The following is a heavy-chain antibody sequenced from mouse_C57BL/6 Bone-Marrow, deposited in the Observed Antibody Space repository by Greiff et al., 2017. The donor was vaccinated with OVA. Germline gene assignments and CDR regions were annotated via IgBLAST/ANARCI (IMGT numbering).Heavy chain of an antibody. CDR2: IFPGSGST. CDR3: SSLYYFDY. V-gene: IGHV1-75*01. D-gene: IGHD1-1*01. J-gene: IGHJ2*01. CDR1: GYTFTDYY. Sequence: QVHVKQSGPELVKPGASVKISCKASGYTFTDYYINWVKQRPGQGLEWIGWIFPGSGSTYYNEKFKGKATLTVDKSSSTAYMLLSSLTSEDSAVYFCSSLYYFDYWGQGTTLTVSS.